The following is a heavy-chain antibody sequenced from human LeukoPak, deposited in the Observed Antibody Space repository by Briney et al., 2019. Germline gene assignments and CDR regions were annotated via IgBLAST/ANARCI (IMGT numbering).Heavy chain of an antibody. J-gene: IGHJ1*01. CDR1: GGSISSYY. CDR2: IYYSGST. Sequence: SETLSLTCTVSGGSISSYYWSWIRQPPGKGLEWIGYIYYSGSTNYNPSFKSRVTISVDTSKNQFSLKLSSVTAADTAVYYCARAYCGGDCYSAEYFQHWGQGTLVTVSS. CDR3: ARAYCGGDCYSAEYFQH. V-gene: IGHV4-59*01. D-gene: IGHD2-21*02.